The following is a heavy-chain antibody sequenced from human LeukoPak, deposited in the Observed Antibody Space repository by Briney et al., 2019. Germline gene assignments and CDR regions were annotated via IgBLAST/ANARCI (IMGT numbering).Heavy chain of an antibody. D-gene: IGHD6-19*01. CDR1: GYTFTAYH. CDR3: ASDSCGGGGCHFWYFDL. V-gene: IGHV1-2*02. J-gene: IGHJ2*01. CDR2: VHPNSGAT. Sequence: VASVKVSCKASGYTFTAYHVHWVRQAPGQGREWMGSVHPNSGATNYAQKFQGRVTMTRDTSISTASMELSRLKYEDTAVYYCASDSCGGGGCHFWYFDLWGRGTLVTVSS.